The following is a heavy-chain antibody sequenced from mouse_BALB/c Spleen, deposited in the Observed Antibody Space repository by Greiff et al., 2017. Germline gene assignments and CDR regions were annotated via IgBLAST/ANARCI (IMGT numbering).Heavy chain of an antibody. V-gene: IGHV14-1*02. Sequence: EVQLVESGAELVRPGALVKLSCKASGFNIKDYYMHWVKQRPEQGLEWIGWIDPENGNTIYDPKFQGKASITADTSSNTAYLQLSSLTSEDTAVYYCARIYYYGSRYFDVWGAGTTVTVSS. CDR3: ARIYYYGSRYFDV. CDR2: IDPENGNT. D-gene: IGHD1-1*01. CDR1: GFNIKDYY. J-gene: IGHJ1*01.